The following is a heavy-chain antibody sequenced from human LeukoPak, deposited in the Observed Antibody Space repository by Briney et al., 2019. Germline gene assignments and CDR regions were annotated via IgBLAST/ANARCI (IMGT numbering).Heavy chain of an antibody. J-gene: IGHJ6*02. CDR3: ARVGYPDSGDSFYRYYGMDV. D-gene: IGHD2-21*02. V-gene: IGHV3-11*01. Sequence: PGGSLRLSCAASGFTFRDYYMSWIRQAPGKGLEWVSYISSSGSTIYYADSVKGRFTISRDNAKNSLYLQMNSLRAEDTAVYYCARVGYPDSGDSFYRYYGMDVWGQGTTVTVSS. CDR2: ISSSGSTI. CDR1: GFTFRDYY.